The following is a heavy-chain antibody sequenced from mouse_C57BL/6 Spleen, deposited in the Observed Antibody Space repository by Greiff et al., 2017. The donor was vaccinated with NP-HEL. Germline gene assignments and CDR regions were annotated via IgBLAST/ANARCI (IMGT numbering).Heavy chain of an antibody. J-gene: IGHJ2*01. CDR2: IYPGSGST. V-gene: IGHV1-55*01. Sequence: QVQLQQPGAELVKPGASVKMSCKASGYTFTSYWITWVKQRPGQGLEWIGDIYPGSGSTNYNEKFKSKATLTVDTSSSTAYMQLSSLTSEDSAVYCCARWDDYDGYFDYWGQGTTLTVSS. CDR3: ARWDDYDGYFDY. CDR1: GYTFTSYW. D-gene: IGHD2-4*01.